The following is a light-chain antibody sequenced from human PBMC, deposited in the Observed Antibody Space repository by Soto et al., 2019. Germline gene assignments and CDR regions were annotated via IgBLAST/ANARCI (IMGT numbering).Light chain of an antibody. CDR3: CSYTTTDTDV. CDR2: DVS. CDR1: SSDVGSYDR. V-gene: IGLV2-14*03. Sequence: QSALTQPASVSGSPGQSITISCTGTSSDVGSYDRVSWYRQHPGKAPELIIYDVSHRPSGVSDRFSGSKSGNSASLSISALQPEDEADYYCCSYTTTDTDVFGTGTKVTVL. J-gene: IGLJ1*01.